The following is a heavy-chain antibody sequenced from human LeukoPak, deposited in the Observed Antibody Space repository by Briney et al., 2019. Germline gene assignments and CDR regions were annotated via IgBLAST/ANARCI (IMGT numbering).Heavy chain of an antibody. CDR2: ISWNSGSI. V-gene: IGHV3-9*01. J-gene: IGHJ6*02. Sequence: PGGSLRLSCAASGFTFDDYAMHWVRQAPGKGLEWVSGISWNSGSIGYADSVKGRFTISRDNAKNSLYLQMNSLRAEDTALYYCAKQGRYDILTGTREETSTTRSYYYYGMDVWGQGTTVTVSS. CDR3: AKQGRYDILTGTREETSTTRSYYYYGMDV. D-gene: IGHD3-9*01. CDR1: GFTFDDYA.